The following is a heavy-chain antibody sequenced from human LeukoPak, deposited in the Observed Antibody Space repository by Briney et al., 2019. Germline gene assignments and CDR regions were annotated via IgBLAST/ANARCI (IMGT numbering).Heavy chain of an antibody. CDR3: TSSGSFTFDY. CDR1: GFTFGDYA. V-gene: IGHV3-49*04. CDR2: IRSKAYGGTT. D-gene: IGHD3-10*01. Sequence: GGSLRLSCTASGFTFGDYAMSWVRQAPGKGLEWVGFIRSKAYGGTTEYAASVKGRFTISRDDSKSIAYLQMNSLKTEDTAVYYCTSSGSFTFDYWGQGTLVTVSS. J-gene: IGHJ4*02.